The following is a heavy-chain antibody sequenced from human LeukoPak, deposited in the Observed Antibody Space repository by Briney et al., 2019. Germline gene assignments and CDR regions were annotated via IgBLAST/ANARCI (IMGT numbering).Heavy chain of an antibody. J-gene: IGHJ4*02. CDR1: GYTFTSYD. Sequence: ASVKVSCKASGYTFTSYDISWVRQAPGQGLEWMGWISAYNGNTNYAQKLQGRVTMTTDTSTSTAYMELRSLRSDDTAVYYCARVYVYCSSTSCYYFDYWGQGTLVTVSS. CDR2: ISAYNGNT. D-gene: IGHD2-2*01. CDR3: ARVYVYCSSTSCYYFDY. V-gene: IGHV1-18*01.